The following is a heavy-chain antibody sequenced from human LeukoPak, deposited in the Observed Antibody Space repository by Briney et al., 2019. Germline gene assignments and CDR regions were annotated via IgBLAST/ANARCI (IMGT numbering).Heavy chain of an antibody. Sequence: GGSLRLSCAASGFTFSSFAMHWVRQAPRTGMERVSYIRYDGSNKSYADSVKGRFTISRDSSKNTLYLQMHSLRAEDTAVYYCAKDPGAHDKHFDHWGQGTLVTVSS. J-gene: IGHJ4*02. CDR3: AKDPGAHDKHFDH. CDR2: IRYDGSNK. V-gene: IGHV3-30*02. D-gene: IGHD3-10*01. CDR1: GFTFSSFA.